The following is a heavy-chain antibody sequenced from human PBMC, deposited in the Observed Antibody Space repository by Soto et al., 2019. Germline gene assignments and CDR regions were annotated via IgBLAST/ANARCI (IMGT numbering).Heavy chain of an antibody. CDR3: ARDNNFYDSGSGIAY. CDR2: ITSSRTYI. CDR1: GFSFSTYS. V-gene: IGHV3-21*01. Sequence: GGPLRLSCAASGFSFSTYSMHWVLQAPGKGLEWVSSITSSRTYIHYADSVKGRFTISRDNAKNSLFLQMNSLRAEDTAVYYCARDNNFYDSGSGIAYWGQGTLVTVSS. J-gene: IGHJ4*02. D-gene: IGHD3-10*01.